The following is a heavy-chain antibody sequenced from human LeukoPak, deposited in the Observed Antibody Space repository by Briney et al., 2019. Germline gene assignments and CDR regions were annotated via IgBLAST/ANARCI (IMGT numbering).Heavy chain of an antibody. CDR1: GFTFSSYS. CDR3: ARVFDRDDY. CDR2: ISSSSTI. Sequence: GGSLRLSCAASGFTFSSYSMNWVRQAPGKGLEWVSYISSSSTIYYADSVKGRFTISRDNAKNSLYLQMNSLRDEDTAVYYCARVFDRDDYWGQGTLVTVSS. J-gene: IGHJ4*02. V-gene: IGHV3-48*02. D-gene: IGHD3-9*01.